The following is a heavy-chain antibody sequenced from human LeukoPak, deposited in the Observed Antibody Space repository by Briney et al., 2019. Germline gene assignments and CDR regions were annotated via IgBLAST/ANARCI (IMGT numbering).Heavy chain of an antibody. V-gene: IGHV3-30*02. D-gene: IGHD2-8*01. J-gene: IGHJ4*02. CDR2: IRYDGSNK. CDR1: GFTFSSYG. CDR3: ANTQGRMTYYFDY. Sequence: QTGGSLRLSCAASGFTFSSYGMHWVRQAPGKGLEWVAFIRYDGSNKYYADSVKGRFTISRDNSKNTLYLQMNSLRAEDTAVYYCANTQGRMTYYFDYWGQGTLVTVSS.